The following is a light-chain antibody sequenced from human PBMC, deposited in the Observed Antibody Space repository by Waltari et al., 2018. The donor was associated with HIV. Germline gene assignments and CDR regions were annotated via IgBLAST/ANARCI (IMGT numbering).Light chain of an antibody. CDR3: HQYGTSPLT. CDR1: QGVNSTF. Sequence: EIVLTQSPGTLSLSPGERATLSCRASQGVNSTFLAWYQQKPGQAPSLLIYGASSRATGIPDRFSGSGSGADFTLTISRLEPEDFAVYYCHQYGTSPLTFGGGTKIEI. V-gene: IGKV3-20*01. J-gene: IGKJ4*01. CDR2: GAS.